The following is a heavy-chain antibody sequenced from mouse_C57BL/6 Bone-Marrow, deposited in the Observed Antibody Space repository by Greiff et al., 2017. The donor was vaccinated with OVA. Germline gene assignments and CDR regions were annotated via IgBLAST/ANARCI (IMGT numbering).Heavy chain of an antibody. J-gene: IGHJ1*03. CDR3: ARTYYYGSSYVNWYFDV. CDR2: IFPGSGST. Sequence: QVQLQQSGPELVKPGASVKISCKASGYTFTDYYINWVKQRPGQGLEWIGWIFPGSGSTYYNEKFKGKATLTVDKSSSTAYMLLSSLTSEDSAVYFCARTYYYGSSYVNWYFDVWGTGTTVTVSS. V-gene: IGHV1-75*01. CDR1: GYTFTDYY. D-gene: IGHD1-1*01.